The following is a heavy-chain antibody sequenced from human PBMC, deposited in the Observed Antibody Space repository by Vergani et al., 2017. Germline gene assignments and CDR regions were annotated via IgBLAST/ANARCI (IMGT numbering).Heavy chain of an antibody. CDR1: GFTFSSYS. J-gene: IGHJ4*02. Sequence: EVQLVESGGGLVKPGGSLRLSCAASGFTFSSYSMNWVRQAPGKGLEWVSSISSSSSYIYYADSVKGRFTISRDNAKNSLYLQMNSLRAEDAAVYYCARDDGVGADYWGQGTLVTVSS. CDR3: ARDDGVGADY. CDR2: ISSSSSYI. D-gene: IGHD1-26*01. V-gene: IGHV3-21*01.